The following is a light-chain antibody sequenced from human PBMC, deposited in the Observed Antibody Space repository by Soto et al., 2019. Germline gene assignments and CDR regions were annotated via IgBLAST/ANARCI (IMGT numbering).Light chain of an antibody. Sequence: DIVMTQSPDSLALSLGERATINCKSSQSVLHSSNNKICLAWYQQKPGQPPKVLIYWGSNRESVVPDRFSGSGSGTDFTLTTSGLQVDDVAVYYFQQYYSTPWTFGKGTKVAIK. CDR1: QSVLHSSNNKIC. CDR3: QQYYSTPWT. CDR2: WGS. J-gene: IGKJ1*01. V-gene: IGKV4-1*01.